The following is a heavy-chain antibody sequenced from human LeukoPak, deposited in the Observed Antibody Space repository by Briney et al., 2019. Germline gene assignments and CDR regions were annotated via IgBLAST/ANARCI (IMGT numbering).Heavy chain of an antibody. Sequence: ASVKVSCKASGGTFSSYAISWVRQAPGQGLEWMGGIIPIFGTANYAQKFQGRVTITADKSTSTAYMELSSLRSEDTAVYYCATASSSWYASFDYWGQGTLVTVSS. J-gene: IGHJ4*02. V-gene: IGHV1-69*06. CDR3: ATASSSWYASFDY. CDR2: IIPIFGTA. D-gene: IGHD6-13*01. CDR1: GGTFSSYA.